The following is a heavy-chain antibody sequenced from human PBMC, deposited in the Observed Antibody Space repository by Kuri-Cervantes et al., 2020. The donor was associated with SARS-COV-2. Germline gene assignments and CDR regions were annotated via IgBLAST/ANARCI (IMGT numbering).Heavy chain of an antibody. J-gene: IGHJ4*02. V-gene: IGHV3-21*01. CDR1: GFTFSDYA. CDR2: ISSRRGYV. D-gene: IGHD6-13*01. CDR3: ARKVSSWYDY. Sequence: LSLTCAASGFTFSDYAFNWVRQAPGGGLEWVSSISSRRGYVYYADSVRGRFTISRDNAKNTLYLQMNSLRAEDTAVYYCARKVSSWYDYWGQGTLVTVSS.